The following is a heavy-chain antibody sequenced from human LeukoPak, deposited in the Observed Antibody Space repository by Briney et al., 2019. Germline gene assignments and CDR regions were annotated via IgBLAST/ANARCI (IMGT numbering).Heavy chain of an antibody. D-gene: IGHD3-10*01. CDR1: GFTSSSYG. J-gene: IGHJ4*02. CDR3: AKARLGIYGSGSYFDY. Sequence: GRSLRLSFAASGFTSSSYGMHWVRKAPGKGPEWVAVISYDGSNKYYADSVKGRFTISRDNSKNTLYLQTNSLRAEDTAVYYCAKARLGIYGSGSYFDYWGQGTLVTVSS. V-gene: IGHV3-30*18. CDR2: ISYDGSNK.